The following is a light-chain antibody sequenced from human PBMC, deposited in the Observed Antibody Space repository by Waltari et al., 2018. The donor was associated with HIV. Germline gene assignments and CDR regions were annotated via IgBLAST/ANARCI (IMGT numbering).Light chain of an antibody. J-gene: IGKJ3*01. CDR3: QQADRFPFT. Sequence: DIQMTQSPSSVSASVGDRVTITCRASRDISNWLAWYQQRPGKAPKLLIYSASTLQTGVPSRFSGTGSGTDFTLTIHSLQPEDFTIYYCQQADRFPFTFGPGTKVDIE. CDR1: RDISNW. CDR2: SAS. V-gene: IGKV1-12*02.